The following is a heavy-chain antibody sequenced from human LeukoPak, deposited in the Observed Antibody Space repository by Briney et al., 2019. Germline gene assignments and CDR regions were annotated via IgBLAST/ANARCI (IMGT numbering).Heavy chain of an antibody. Sequence: GGSLRLSCAASGFTFSSYAMSWVRQAPGKGLEWVSTISGSGGSTYYADSVKGRFTISRDNSKNTLYLQMNSLRAEDTAVYYCARYLENDFLSSWYLPFDYWGQGTLVTVSS. CDR3: ARYLENDFLSSWYLPFDY. D-gene: IGHD6-13*01. V-gene: IGHV3-23*01. CDR1: GFTFSSYA. CDR2: ISGSGGST. J-gene: IGHJ4*02.